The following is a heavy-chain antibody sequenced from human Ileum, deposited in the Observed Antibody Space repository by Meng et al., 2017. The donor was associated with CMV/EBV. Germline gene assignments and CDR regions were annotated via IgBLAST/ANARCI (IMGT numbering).Heavy chain of an antibody. Sequence: GESLKISCAASGFRFDDYGMSWVRQAPGKGLEWVSGANWNGDNTAYADSVKGRFTISRDNAKNSLYLQMNSLRAEDTALYYCARDPSLGNLDYWGQGTLVTVSS. D-gene: IGHD3-16*01. CDR1: GFRFDDYG. J-gene: IGHJ4*02. CDR3: ARDPSLGNLDY. CDR2: ANWNGDNT. V-gene: IGHV3-20*04.